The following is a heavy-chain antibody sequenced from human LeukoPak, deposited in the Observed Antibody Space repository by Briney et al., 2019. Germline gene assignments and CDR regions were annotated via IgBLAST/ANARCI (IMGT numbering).Heavy chain of an antibody. Sequence: PGGSLRLSCAASGFTFSSYWMSWVRQAPGKGLEWVANIKQDGSEKYYVDSVKGRFTISRDNAKNSLYLQMNSLRAEDTAVYYCAREPPSYGLPGAFDIWGQGTMVTVSS. V-gene: IGHV3-7*01. CDR1: GFTFSSYW. CDR3: AREPPSYGLPGAFDI. J-gene: IGHJ3*02. D-gene: IGHD5-18*01. CDR2: IKQDGSEK.